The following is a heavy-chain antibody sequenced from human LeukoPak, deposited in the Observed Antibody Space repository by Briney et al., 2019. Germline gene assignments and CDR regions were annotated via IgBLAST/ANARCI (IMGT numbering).Heavy chain of an antibody. CDR3: ARDPVGRYSYGYDY. Sequence: GGSLRLSCAASGFTFSNYEMNWVRQAPGKGLEWVSYISSSGSTIYYAESVKGRFTISRDNTKNSLYLQMNSLRAEDTAVYYCARDPVGRYSYGYDYWGQGTLVTVSS. J-gene: IGHJ4*02. CDR2: ISSSGSTI. V-gene: IGHV3-48*03. CDR1: GFTFSNYE. D-gene: IGHD5-18*01.